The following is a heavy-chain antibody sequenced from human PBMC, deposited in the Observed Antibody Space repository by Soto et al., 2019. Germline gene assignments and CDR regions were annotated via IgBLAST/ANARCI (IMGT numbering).Heavy chain of an antibody. CDR2: IIGSSSTI. V-gene: IGHV3-11*01. CDR1: GFPFSNYY. CDR3: ARLRLDFGDPTPDRYYYYMDV. D-gene: IGHD4-17*01. J-gene: IGHJ6*03. Sequence: QVQLVESGGALVKPGGSLRLSCAASGFPFSNYYMSWIRKPPGKGLEWVSFIIGSSSTIYYADSVKGRFTVSRDNAKSALYLQIISLRAEDTAIYYCARLRLDFGDPTPDRYYYYMDVWGKGTTVTVS.